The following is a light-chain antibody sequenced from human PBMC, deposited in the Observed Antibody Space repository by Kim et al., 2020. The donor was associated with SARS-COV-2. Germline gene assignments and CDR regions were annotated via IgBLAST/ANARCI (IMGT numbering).Light chain of an antibody. CDR2: EDS. V-gene: IGLV3-10*01. CDR3: YSTDSSGNLQGV. J-gene: IGLJ1*01. CDR1: ALPKKY. Sequence: QTARITGSGDALPKKYAYWYQQKSGQAPVLVIYEDSKRPSGIPERFSGSSSGTRATLTISGAQVEDEADYYCYSTDSSGNLQGVFGTGTKVTVL.